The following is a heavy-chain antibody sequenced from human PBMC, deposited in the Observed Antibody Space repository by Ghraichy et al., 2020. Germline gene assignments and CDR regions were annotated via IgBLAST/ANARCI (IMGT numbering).Heavy chain of an antibody. Sequence: SVKVSCKASGGTFSSYAISWVRQAPGQGLEWMGGIIPIFGTANYAQKFQGRVTITADESTSTAYMELSSLRSEDTAVYYCARDRNYYDSSGYYSNWFDPWGQGTLVTVSS. V-gene: IGHV1-69*13. D-gene: IGHD3-22*01. CDR3: ARDRNYYDSSGYYSNWFDP. J-gene: IGHJ5*02. CDR2: IIPIFGTA. CDR1: GGTFSSYA.